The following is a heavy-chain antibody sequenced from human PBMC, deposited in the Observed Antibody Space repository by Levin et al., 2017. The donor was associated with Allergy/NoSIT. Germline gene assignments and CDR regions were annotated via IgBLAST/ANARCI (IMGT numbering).Heavy chain of an antibody. J-gene: IGHJ4*02. Sequence: ASVKVSCKASGYTFTSYDINWVRQATGQGLEWMGWMNPNSGNTGYAQKFQGRVTMTRNTSISTAYMELSSLRSEDTAVYYCARGRGTIFGVVIPPRFDYWGQGTLVTVSS. D-gene: IGHD3-3*01. CDR2: MNPNSGNT. CDR3: ARGRGTIFGVVIPPRFDY. CDR1: GYTFTSYD. V-gene: IGHV1-8*01.